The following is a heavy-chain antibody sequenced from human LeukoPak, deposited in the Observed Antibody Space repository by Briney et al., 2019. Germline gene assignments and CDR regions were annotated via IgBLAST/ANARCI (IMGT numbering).Heavy chain of an antibody. J-gene: IGHJ4*02. Sequence: SETLSLTCTVSGGSISSSSYYWGWIRQPPGKGLEWIGSIYYSGSTYYNPSPKSRVTISVDTSKNQFSLKLSSVTAADTAVYYCARHYGSGSYYKWYYFDYWGQGTLVTVSS. D-gene: IGHD3-10*01. CDR1: GGSISSSSYY. CDR3: ARHYGSGSYYKWYYFDY. V-gene: IGHV4-39*01. CDR2: IYYSGST.